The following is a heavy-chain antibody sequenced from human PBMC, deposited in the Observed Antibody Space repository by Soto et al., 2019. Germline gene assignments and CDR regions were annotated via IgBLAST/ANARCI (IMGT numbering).Heavy chain of an antibody. D-gene: IGHD6-13*01. V-gene: IGHV4-4*02. CDR2: IYHSGST. Sequence: SETLSLTCAVSGVSISSINWWSLVRHPPGKGLEWIGEIYHSGSTNYNPSLKSRVTISVDKSKNQFSLKLSSVTAADTAVYYCARHDPGGGVAAAGLYWGQGTLVTVSS. CDR1: GVSISSINW. CDR3: ARHDPGGGVAAAGLY. J-gene: IGHJ4*02.